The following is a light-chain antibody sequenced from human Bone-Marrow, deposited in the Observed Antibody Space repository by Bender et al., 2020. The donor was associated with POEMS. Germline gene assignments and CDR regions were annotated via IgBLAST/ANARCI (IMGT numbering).Light chain of an antibody. V-gene: IGLV1-44*01. CDR3: AVWDESLNGWL. CDR1: SSNIGAHA. CDR2: SSH. Sequence: QSVLTQPPSASGTPGQRVTISCSGGSSNIGAHAVNWYQHLPGTAPKLLIYSSHRRPSEVPDRFSGSRSGTSASLAISGLQSEDEADYYCAVWDESLNGWLFGGGTKLTVL. J-gene: IGLJ3*02.